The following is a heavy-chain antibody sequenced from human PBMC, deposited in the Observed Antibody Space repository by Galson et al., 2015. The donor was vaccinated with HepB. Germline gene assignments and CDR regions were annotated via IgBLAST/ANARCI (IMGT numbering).Heavy chain of an antibody. D-gene: IGHD4-17*01. Sequence: SLRLSCAGSGFTFSSFWMTWVRQTPEKGLEWVANIKQDGSEEYYVDSVKGRFTISRDNAKNSLYLQMNSLRAADTAVYYCARDSYGDYLYDYWGQGTLVTVSS. V-gene: IGHV3-7*01. CDR2: IKQDGSEE. CDR1: GFTFSSFW. CDR3: ARDSYGDYLYDY. J-gene: IGHJ4*02.